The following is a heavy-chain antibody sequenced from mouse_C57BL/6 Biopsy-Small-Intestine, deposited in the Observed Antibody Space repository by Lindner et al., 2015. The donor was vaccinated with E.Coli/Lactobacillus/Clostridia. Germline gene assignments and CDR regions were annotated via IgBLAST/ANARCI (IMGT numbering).Heavy chain of an antibody. D-gene: IGHD4-1*02. CDR3: ATTFSLDDNWIYYFDY. J-gene: IGHJ2*01. CDR2: ISPSGDTT. CDR1: GFALTSRY. V-gene: IGHV1S12*01. Sequence: KVSCKASGFALTSRYMHWVRQAPGQGLEWMATISPSGDTTTYAQKFQGRLAVTRDTSTNTLYVELSSLISDDTAVYYCATTFSLDDNWIYYFDYWGQGTLVIVSS.